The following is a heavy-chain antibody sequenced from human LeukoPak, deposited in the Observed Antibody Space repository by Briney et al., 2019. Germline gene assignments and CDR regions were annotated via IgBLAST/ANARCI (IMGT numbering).Heavy chain of an antibody. J-gene: IGHJ4*02. Sequence: PGGSLRLSCAASGFTFSDYYMSWIRQAPGKGLEWISYISSSGGTIYYADSVKGRFTISRDNAKNSLYLQMNSLRPEDTAVYYCSFSMVRGVIGTYYFDYWGQGTLVTVSS. CDR2: ISSSGGTI. CDR1: GFTFSDYY. V-gene: IGHV3-11*01. D-gene: IGHD3-10*01. CDR3: SFSMVRGVIGTYYFDY.